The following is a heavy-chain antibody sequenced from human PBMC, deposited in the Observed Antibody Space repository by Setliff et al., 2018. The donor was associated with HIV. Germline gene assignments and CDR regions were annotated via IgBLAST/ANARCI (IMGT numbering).Heavy chain of an antibody. CDR2: IYSSGST. CDR3: ARRAVLAAAFDY. V-gene: IGHV4-59*08. D-gene: IGHD6-13*01. J-gene: IGHJ4*02. CDR1: GDSISGFY. Sequence: SETLSLTCTVSGDSISGFYWSWIRQPPGKGLECIGYIYSSGSTNYNPSLKSRVTMSVDTSKNQFSLELRSVTAADTAVYYCARRAVLAAAFDYWGQGALVTV.